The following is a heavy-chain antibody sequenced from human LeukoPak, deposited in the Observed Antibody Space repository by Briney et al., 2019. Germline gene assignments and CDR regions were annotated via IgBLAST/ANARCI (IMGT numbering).Heavy chain of an antibody. J-gene: IGHJ4*02. Sequence: SSETLSLTCTVSGCSISSSSYYWGWIRQPPGKGLEWIGSIYYSGSTYYNPSLKSRVTISVDTSKNQFSLKLSSVTAADTAVYYCARDPSYYYDSSGYEVGGEGQYYFDYWGQGTLVTVSS. CDR1: GCSISSSSYY. CDR3: ARDPSYYYDSSGYEVGGEGQYYFDY. D-gene: IGHD3-22*01. CDR2: IYYSGST. V-gene: IGHV4-39*07.